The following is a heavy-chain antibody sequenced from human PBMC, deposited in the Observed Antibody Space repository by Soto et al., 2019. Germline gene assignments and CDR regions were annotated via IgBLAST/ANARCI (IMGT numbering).Heavy chain of an antibody. CDR1: AGTTSPGGHL. D-gene: IGHD5-18*01. J-gene: IGHJ4*02. CDR2: IYYSGST. V-gene: IGHV4-31*03. CDR3: ARVPAI. Sequence: APQALPPPYTVSAGTTSPGGHLWSWIRQPPGKGLGWIGYIYYSGSTYYNPSLKSRVTISVDTSKNQFSLKLSSVTSVDTGVYYCARVPAIWGQGTLVTVSA.